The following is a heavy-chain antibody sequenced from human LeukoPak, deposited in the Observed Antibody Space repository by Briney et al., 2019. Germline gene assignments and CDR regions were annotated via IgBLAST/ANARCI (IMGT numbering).Heavy chain of an antibody. V-gene: IGHV3-23*01. J-gene: IGHJ4*02. Sequence: PGGSLRLSCAASGFTFSSYAMSWVRQAPGKGLEWVSAISGSGGSTYYADSVKGRFTISRDNSKNTLYLQMNSLRAEDTAVYYCARAGLAGSGWYYFDYWGQGTLVTVSS. CDR3: ARAGLAGSGWYYFDY. D-gene: IGHD6-19*01. CDR2: ISGSGGST. CDR1: GFTFSSYA.